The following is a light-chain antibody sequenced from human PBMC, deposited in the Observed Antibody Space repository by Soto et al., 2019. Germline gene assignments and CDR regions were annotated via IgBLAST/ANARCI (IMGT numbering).Light chain of an antibody. CDR1: SSDVGSYNL. V-gene: IGLV2-23*02. J-gene: IGLJ3*02. Sequence: QSALTQPASVSGSPGQSITISCTGTSSDVGSYNLVSWYQQHPGKAPKLMIYEVSKRPSGVSNRFSGSKSGNTASLTISGLQAEDEADYYCCSYAGSSTFRVFGRGTKLTVL. CDR3: CSYAGSSTFRV. CDR2: EVS.